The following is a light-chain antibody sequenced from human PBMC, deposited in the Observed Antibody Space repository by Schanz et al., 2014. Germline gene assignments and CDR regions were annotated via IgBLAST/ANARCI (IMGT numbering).Light chain of an antibody. Sequence: QSVLTQPPSVSGAPGQRVTISCTGSSSNIGAGYDVHWYQQLPGTAPKLLIYRNNQRPSGVPDRFSGSKSGTSASLAITGLQAEDEADYYCQSYDSSLSGSEVFGGGTKLTVL. CDR1: SSNIGAGYD. CDR2: RNN. J-gene: IGLJ3*02. V-gene: IGLV1-40*01. CDR3: QSYDSSLSGSEV.